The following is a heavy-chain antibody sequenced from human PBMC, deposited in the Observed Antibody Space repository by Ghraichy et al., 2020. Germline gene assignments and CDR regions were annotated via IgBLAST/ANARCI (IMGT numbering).Heavy chain of an antibody. V-gene: IGHV3-23*01. Sequence: GGSLRLSCAASGFTFSSYAMSWVRQAPGKGLEWVSAISGSGGNTYYADSVKGRFTISRDNSKNTLYLQMNSLRAEDTAVYYCAKSGVPIVVVPAAMIFDYWGQGTLVTVSS. J-gene: IGHJ4*02. CDR1: GFTFSSYA. CDR3: AKSGVPIVVVPAAMIFDY. CDR2: ISGSGGNT. D-gene: IGHD2-2*01.